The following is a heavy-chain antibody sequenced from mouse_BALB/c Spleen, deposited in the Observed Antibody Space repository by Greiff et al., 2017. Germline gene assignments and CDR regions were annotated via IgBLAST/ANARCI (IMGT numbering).Heavy chain of an antibody. Sequence: EVKLEESGPGLVKPSQSLSLTCSVTGYSITSGYYWNWIRQFPGNKLEWMGYISYDGSNNYNPSLKNRISITRDTSKNQFFLKLNSVTTEDTATYYCASYDGYYVTYYAMDYWGQGTSVTVSS. D-gene: IGHD2-3*01. CDR1: GYSITSGYY. J-gene: IGHJ4*01. CDR3: ASYDGYYVTYYAMDY. CDR2: ISYDGSN. V-gene: IGHV3-6*02.